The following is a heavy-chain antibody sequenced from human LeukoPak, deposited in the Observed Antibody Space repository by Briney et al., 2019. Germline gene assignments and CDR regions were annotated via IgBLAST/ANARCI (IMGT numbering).Heavy chain of an antibody. V-gene: IGHV4-34*01. CDR3: ARASIAVAGTGFDY. Sequence: SETLSLTCAVYGGSFSGYYWSWIRQPPGKGLEWIGEINHSGSTNYNPSLKSRVTISVDTSKNQFSLKLSSVTAADTAVYYCARASIAVAGTGFDYWGQGTLVTVSS. CDR1: GGSFSGYY. D-gene: IGHD6-19*01. CDR2: INHSGST. J-gene: IGHJ4*02.